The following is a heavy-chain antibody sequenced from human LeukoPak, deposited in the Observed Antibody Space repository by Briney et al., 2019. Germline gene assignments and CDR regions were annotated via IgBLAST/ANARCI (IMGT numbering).Heavy chain of an antibody. D-gene: IGHD4-17*01. CDR2: IYAGGST. J-gene: IGHJ5*02. CDR3: ARSCGDSYNWFDP. Sequence: PGGSLRLSCAASGFNVSRNYMSWVRQAPGKGLEWVSVIYAGGSTNYSDSVKGRFNISRDNSKKTVYLQMNSLRAEDAAVYYCARSCGDSYNWFDPWGQGTLVSVSS. CDR1: GFNVSRNY. V-gene: IGHV3-66*01.